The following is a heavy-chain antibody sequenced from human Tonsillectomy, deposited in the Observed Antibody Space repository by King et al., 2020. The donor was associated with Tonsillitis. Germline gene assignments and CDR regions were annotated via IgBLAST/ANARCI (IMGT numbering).Heavy chain of an antibody. Sequence: VQLQESGPGLVKPSQTLSLICSVSGGSIRTGDFYWSWIRQPPGKGLGWIGDIYYSWTTYDNPSLQGRVSMSVDASKNQFSLKLRSVTAADTAVYYCARGEGTTGGFDYWGQGTLVTVSS. CDR3: ARGEGTTGGFDY. CDR1: GGSIRTGDFY. CDR2: IYYSWTT. J-gene: IGHJ4*02. D-gene: IGHD1-7*01. V-gene: IGHV4-30-4*01.